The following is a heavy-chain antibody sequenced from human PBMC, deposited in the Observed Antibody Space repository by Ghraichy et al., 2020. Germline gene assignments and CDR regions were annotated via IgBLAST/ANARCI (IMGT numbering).Heavy chain of an antibody. CDR3: ARHWRPGYSGSWRSANCFDP. CDR2: TYYTGSS. CDR1: GGSITSSSYY. V-gene: IGHV4-39*01. J-gene: IGHJ5*02. Sequence: ESLNISCTVSGGSITSSSYYWGWIRQPPGKGLEWIGTTYYTGSSFYNPSLKSRVTISVDRSSNHFSLKLNSVTAADTAVYYCARHWRPGYSGSWRSANCFDPWGQGTLVTVSS. D-gene: IGHD6-13*01.